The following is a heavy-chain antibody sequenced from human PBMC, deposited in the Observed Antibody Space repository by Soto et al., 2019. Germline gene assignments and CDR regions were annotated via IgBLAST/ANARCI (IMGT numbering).Heavy chain of an antibody. CDR1: GGTFSSYA. Sequence: SVKVSCKASGGTFSSYAISWVRQAPGQGLEWMGGIIPIFGTANYAQKFQGRVTITADESTSTAYMELSSLRSEDTAVYYCARAKFYYGSGAREYNWFDPWGQGTLVTVSS. CDR2: IIPIFGTA. D-gene: IGHD3-10*01. J-gene: IGHJ5*02. CDR3: ARAKFYYGSGAREYNWFDP. V-gene: IGHV1-69*13.